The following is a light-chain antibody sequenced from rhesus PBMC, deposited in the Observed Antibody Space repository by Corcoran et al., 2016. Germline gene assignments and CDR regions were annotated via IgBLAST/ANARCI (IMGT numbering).Light chain of an antibody. CDR1: QSVSSY. CDR2: GAS. J-gene: IGKJ4*01. CDR3: QQYNNWNT. V-gene: IGKV3S9*01. Sequence: EIVMTQSPATLSLSPGERATLSCRASQSVSSYVAWYQQKPALAPRLLIYGASSRATGIPDRFSGGGCGTDFSLSISSLEPEDVGLYYCQQYNNWNTFGGGTKVELK.